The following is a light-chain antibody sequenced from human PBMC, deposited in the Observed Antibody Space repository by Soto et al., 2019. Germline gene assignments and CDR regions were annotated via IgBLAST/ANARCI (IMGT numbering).Light chain of an antibody. Sequence: EIVLTQSPATLSLSPGERATLSCRASQSVSSYLAWYQQKPGQAPRLLIYDASNSATGIPARFSGGGSGTDFTLSISSLEPEDVAVYYYQQRFNWPRFTFGQGTKLEIK. CDR2: DAS. CDR3: QQRFNWPRFT. CDR1: QSVSSY. J-gene: IGKJ2*01. V-gene: IGKV3-11*01.